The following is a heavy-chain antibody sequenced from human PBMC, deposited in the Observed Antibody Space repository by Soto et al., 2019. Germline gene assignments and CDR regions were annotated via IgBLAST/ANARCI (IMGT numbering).Heavy chain of an antibody. V-gene: IGHV1-3*01. CDR1: GYTFTSYT. CDR2: INAGNGNT. Sequence: ASVKVSCKASGYTFTSYTMHWVRQAPGQRLEWMGWINAGNGNTEYSQKFQGRVTITRDTSASTAYMELSSLRSEDTAVYYCARGASPLIDYWGQGTLVTVSS. D-gene: IGHD1-26*01. J-gene: IGHJ4*02. CDR3: ARGASPLIDY.